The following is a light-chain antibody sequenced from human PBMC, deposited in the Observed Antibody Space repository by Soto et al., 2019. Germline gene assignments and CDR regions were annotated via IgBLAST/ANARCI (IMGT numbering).Light chain of an antibody. V-gene: IGKV1-13*02. CDR3: HKFNSYPFT. J-gene: IGKJ3*01. CDR1: QGISSA. Sequence: AIQLTQSPSSLSASVGDRVTITCRASQGISSALAWYQQKPGKAPKLLIYDASSLESGVPSRFSGSGSGTDFTLTISSLQPEDFATYHCHKFNSYPFTFGPGTKVDIK. CDR2: DAS.